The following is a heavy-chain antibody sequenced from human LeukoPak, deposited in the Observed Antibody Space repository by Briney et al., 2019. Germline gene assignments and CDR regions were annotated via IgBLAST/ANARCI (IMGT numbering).Heavy chain of an antibody. D-gene: IGHD2-8*02. CDR1: GFTLSRYW. Sequence: PGGSLRLSCAASGFTLSRYWMTWVRQAPGKGLEWVANIGEDGSGKYYVDSVNGRFTISRDNARNSLYLQMNSLRAGDTAVYFCARDLAVVRDRSGGECYFDALDVWGQGTMVTVSS. V-gene: IGHV3-7*01. J-gene: IGHJ3*01. CDR3: ARDLAVVRDRSGGECYFDALDV. CDR2: IGEDGSGK.